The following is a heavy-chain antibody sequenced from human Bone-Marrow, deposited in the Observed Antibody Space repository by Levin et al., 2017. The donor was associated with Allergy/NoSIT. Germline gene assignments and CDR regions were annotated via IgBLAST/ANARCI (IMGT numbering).Heavy chain of an antibody. J-gene: IGHJ6*02. CDR3: ARLNYTDSLNFHGMDV. Sequence: TLSLTCSVSGDSVTRTSSYWGWIRQPPGKGLEWIGSIHYSGSTYYNPSLKSRVTVSVDTSKNQFSLRLTSVTAADTAVYYCARLNYTDSLNFHGMDVWGQGTTVTVSS. CDR2: IHYSGST. CDR1: GDSVTRTSSY. V-gene: IGHV4-39*01. D-gene: IGHD4-17*01.